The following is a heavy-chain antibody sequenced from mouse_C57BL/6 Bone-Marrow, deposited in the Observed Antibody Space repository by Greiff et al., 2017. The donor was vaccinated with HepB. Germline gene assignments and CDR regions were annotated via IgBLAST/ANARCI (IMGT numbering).Heavy chain of an antibody. D-gene: IGHD1-1*01. CDR1: GYTFTSYW. J-gene: IGHJ2*01. V-gene: IGHV1-59*01. CDR3: ARVYCSSSDY. CDR2: IDPSDSYT. Sequence: VQLQQPGAELVRPGTSVKLSCKASGYTFTSYWMHWVKQRPGQGLEWIGVIDPSDSYTNYNQKFKGKATLTVDTSSSTAYMQLSSLTSEDSAVYYCARVYCSSSDYWGQGTTLTVSS.